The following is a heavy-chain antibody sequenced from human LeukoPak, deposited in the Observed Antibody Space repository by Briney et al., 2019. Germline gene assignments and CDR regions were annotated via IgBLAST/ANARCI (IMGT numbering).Heavy chain of an antibody. V-gene: IGHV4-39*01. Sequence: SETLSLTCTVSGGSISSSSYYWGWIRQPPGKGLEWIGSIYYSGSTYYNPSLKSRVTISVDTSKNQFSLKLSSVTAADTAVYYCASSGGLNWFDPWGQGTLVTVSS. D-gene: IGHD5-12*01. J-gene: IGHJ5*02. CDR3: ASSGGLNWFDP. CDR2: IYYSGST. CDR1: GGSISSSSYY.